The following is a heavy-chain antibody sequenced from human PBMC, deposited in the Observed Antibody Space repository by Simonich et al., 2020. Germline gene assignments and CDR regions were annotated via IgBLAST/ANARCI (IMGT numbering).Heavy chain of an antibody. Sequence: GGGLVQPGGSLRLSCAASGFTFSSYAMSWVRQAPGKGLGWVSAISGSGGSTYYADSVKGRFTISRDNSKNTLYLRMNSLRAEDTAVYYCAKDLGERITMIVVVIDAFDIWGQGTMVTVSS. J-gene: IGHJ3*02. D-gene: IGHD3-22*01. V-gene: IGHV3-23*01. CDR3: AKDLGERITMIVVVIDAFDI. CDR1: GFTFSSYA. CDR2: ISGSGGST.